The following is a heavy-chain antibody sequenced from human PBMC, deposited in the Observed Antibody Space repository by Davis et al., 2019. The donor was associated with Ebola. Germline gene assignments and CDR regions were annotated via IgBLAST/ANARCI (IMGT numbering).Heavy chain of an antibody. D-gene: IGHD5-24*01. J-gene: IGHJ4*02. CDR3: ARDGDGYTGY. V-gene: IGHV1-2*02. Sequence: ASVKVSCKASGYTFTSYDINWVRQATGQGLEWMGWINPNSGGTNYAQKFQGRVTMTRDTSISTAYMELSRLRSDDTAVYYCARDGDGYTGYWGQGTLVTVSS. CDR2: INPNSGGT. CDR1: GYTFTSYD.